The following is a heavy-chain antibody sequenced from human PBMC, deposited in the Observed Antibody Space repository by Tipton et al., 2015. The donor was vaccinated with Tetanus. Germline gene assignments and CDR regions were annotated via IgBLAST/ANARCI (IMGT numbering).Heavy chain of an antibody. D-gene: IGHD3-10*01. CDR2: ISPGDSYA. V-gene: IGHV5-51*01. CDR1: GHNSRSYW. CDR3: ARLTKHYSASGST. J-gene: IGHJ5*02. Sequence: VQLVQSGAEVRKAGESLKLSCQVSGHNSRSYWISWVRHMPGKGLEWMGIISPGDSYATYSPSFQGQVTISADKSLSTAYLQWRSRRAPDTAIYLCARLTKHYSASGSTWGQGSLVTVSS.